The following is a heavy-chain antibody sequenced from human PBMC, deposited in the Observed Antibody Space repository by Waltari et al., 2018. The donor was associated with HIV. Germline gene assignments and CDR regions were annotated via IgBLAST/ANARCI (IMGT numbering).Heavy chain of an antibody. CDR1: GFTFGGYG. Sequence: QVQLVESGGGVVQPGRSLRLSCAASGFTFGGYGLHWVRQAPGKGLEWVAVIWYDEIKKYYADSVKGLFTISRDNSKNTLYLQLNNLRAEDTAVYYCARDLGSSSSHFDYWGRGTLVTVSS. J-gene: IGHJ4*02. CDR3: ARDLGSSSSHFDY. CDR2: IWYDEIKK. V-gene: IGHV3-33*01. D-gene: IGHD6-6*01.